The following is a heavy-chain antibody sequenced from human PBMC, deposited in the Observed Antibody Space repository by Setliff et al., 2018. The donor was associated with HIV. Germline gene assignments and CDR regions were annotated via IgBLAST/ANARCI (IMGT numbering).Heavy chain of an antibody. CDR3: ARGPQLQRRVNDTFDV. CDR1: GDSISSCISTHH. Sequence: SETLSLTCTVSGDSISSCISTHHCTWIRQPPGAGLEWIGYIFNSGTTNYNPSLKSRVTISVDTSKNQFSLNLNSVTPADTDVYYCARGPQLQRRVNDTFDVWGQGTMVTVSS. D-gene: IGHD1-1*01. J-gene: IGHJ3*01. CDR2: IFNSGTT. V-gene: IGHV4-61*05.